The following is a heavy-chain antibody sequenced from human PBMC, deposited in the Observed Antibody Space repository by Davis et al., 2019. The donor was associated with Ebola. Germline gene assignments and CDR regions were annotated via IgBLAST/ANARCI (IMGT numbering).Heavy chain of an antibody. J-gene: IGHJ5*02. V-gene: IGHV1-69*06. CDR3: AGVEGQLVRRGVNNWFDP. CDR1: GYTFTSYG. Sequence: SVKVSCKASGYTFTSYGISWVRQAPGQGLEWMGGIIPIFGTANYAQKFQGRVTITADKSTSTAYMELSSLRSEDTAVYYCAGVEGQLVRRGVNNWFDPWGQGTLVTVSS. CDR2: IIPIFGTA. D-gene: IGHD6-13*01.